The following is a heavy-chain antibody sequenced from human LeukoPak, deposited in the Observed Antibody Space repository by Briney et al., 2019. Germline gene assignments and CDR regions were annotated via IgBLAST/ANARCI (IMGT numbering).Heavy chain of an antibody. J-gene: IGHJ4*02. CDR1: GFTFSS. V-gene: IGHV3-23*01. CDR3: ARLTPGEDY. CDR2: ISGSGGSR. Sequence: GGSLRLSCAASGFTFSSWVRQAPGKGLEWVSTISGSGGSRSYADSVKGRFTISRDHAKNTLYLQMNSLRAEDTAVYYCARLTPGEDYWGQGTLVTVSS. D-gene: IGHD3-10*01.